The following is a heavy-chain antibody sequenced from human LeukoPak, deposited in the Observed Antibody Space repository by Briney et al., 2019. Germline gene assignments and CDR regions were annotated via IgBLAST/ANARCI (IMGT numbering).Heavy chain of an antibody. CDR1: GFTFSSNG. D-gene: IGHD1-26*01. V-gene: IGHV3-30*03. CDR3: AREASGSYFHH. J-gene: IGHJ1*01. Sequence: GTSLRPSCAASGFTFSSNGMHWVRQAPGKGLEWVAVISHDGSNIYYGDSVKGRFSISRDNSKNTLYLQMNSLGVEDTAVYYCAREASGSYFHHWGQGTLVTVSS. CDR2: ISHDGSNI.